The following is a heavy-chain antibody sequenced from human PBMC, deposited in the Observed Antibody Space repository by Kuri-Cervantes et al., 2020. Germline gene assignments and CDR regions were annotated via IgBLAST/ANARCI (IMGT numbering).Heavy chain of an antibody. V-gene: IGHV4-38-2*01. CDR2: IYHSGST. D-gene: IGHD6-19*01. CDR3: ARRRIAVAGRGWFDP. CDR1: GYSISSGYY. J-gene: IGHJ5*02. Sequence: ESLKISCAVSGYSISSGYYWGWIRQPPGKGLEWIGSIYHSGSTYYNPSLKSRVTISVDTSKNQFSLKLSSVTAADTAVYYCARRRIAVAGRGWFDPWGQRTLVTVSS.